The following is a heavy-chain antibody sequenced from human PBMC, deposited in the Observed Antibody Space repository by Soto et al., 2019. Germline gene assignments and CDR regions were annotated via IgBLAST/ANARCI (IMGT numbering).Heavy chain of an antibody. Sequence: QVQLVQSGAEVKKPGSSVKVSCKTSGGTFSAYPFNWVRQAPGQGLEWMGRIIPILDITDYSQNFQGRVTITADTSTNTAYMDLTSLRSEDTAMYFWAKGADSSGAESAFDLWGQGTLITVSS. D-gene: IGHD3-22*01. CDR1: GGTFSAYP. CDR3: AKGADSSGAESAFDL. CDR2: IIPILDIT. J-gene: IGHJ3*01. V-gene: IGHV1-69*02.